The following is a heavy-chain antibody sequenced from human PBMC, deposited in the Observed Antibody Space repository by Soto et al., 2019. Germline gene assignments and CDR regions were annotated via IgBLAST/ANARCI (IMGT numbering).Heavy chain of an antibody. Sequence: QVQLLESGPGLVKPSGTLSLTCNVSGDSISSYYWNWIRQPPGQGLEWIGYVYFSGNTKYNTSLESRVKISVDTSTNQFSLKLTSVTAADTAVYYCARYAGIVGAYYFDYWGRGILVTVSS. CDR3: ARYAGIVGAYYFDY. J-gene: IGHJ4*02. V-gene: IGHV4-59*01. CDR2: VYFSGNT. CDR1: GDSISSYY. D-gene: IGHD1-26*01.